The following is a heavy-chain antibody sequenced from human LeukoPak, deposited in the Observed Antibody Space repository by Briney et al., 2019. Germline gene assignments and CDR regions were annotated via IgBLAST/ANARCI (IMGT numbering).Heavy chain of an antibody. CDR1: GYTFTGYY. J-gene: IGHJ4*02. CDR2: NNPSSFGA. D-gene: IGHD1-26*01. CDR3: ARQLGNYYRAFDY. Sequence: ASVKVSCKPSGYTFTGYYIHWVRQAPGQGLEWLGWNNPSSFGASFSQKFQGRISMTWDTSTSTAHMELNSLTSDDAAVFYCARQLGNYYRAFDYWGQGTLVTVSS. V-gene: IGHV1-2*02.